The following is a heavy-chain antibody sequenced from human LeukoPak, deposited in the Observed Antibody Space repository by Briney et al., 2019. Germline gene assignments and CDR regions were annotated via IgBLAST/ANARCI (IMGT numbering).Heavy chain of an antibody. Sequence: GGSLRLSCAASGFSFKSYAMNWVRQAPGKGLEWVSSISESGDSTHYADSVKGRFTISRDNSLNTLYLQMNGLTAEDTAVYYCARLRRESWLTGYSAYYYYYMDVWGKGTTVTVSS. CDR2: ISESGDST. CDR3: ARLRRESWLTGYSAYYYYYMDV. J-gene: IGHJ6*03. CDR1: GFSFKSYA. D-gene: IGHD3-9*01. V-gene: IGHV3-23*01.